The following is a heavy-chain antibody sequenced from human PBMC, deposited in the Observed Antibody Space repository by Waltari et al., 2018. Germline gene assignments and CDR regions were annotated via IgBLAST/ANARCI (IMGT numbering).Heavy chain of an antibody. CDR1: GFTFSSFF. J-gene: IGHJ6*02. CDR3: ARISSTSPRGGMDV. CDR2: ITIHSRYT. V-gene: IGHV3-21*02. Sequence: EVQLVESGGGLVKPGGSLRLSCAASGFTFSSFFMSWVRQAPGKGLEWGSSITIHSRYTNYADSVKGRFTISRDNDKNSLFLQMNSLRVEDTAVYFCARISSTSPRGGMDVWGQGTTVTVSS. D-gene: IGHD2-2*01.